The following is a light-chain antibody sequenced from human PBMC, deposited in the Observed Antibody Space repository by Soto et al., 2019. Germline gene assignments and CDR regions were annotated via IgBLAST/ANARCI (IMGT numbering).Light chain of an antibody. J-gene: IGLJ3*02. V-gene: IGLV1-40*01. CDR3: QSYDSSLSAWV. CDR1: NYD. CDR2: LNN. Sequence: QSVLTQPPSVSGAPGQRVAISCTGTNYDVHWYQQLPGTAPKLLIFLNNNRPSGVPDRFSGSKSGASASLAISGLQAEDAADYYCQSYDSSLSAWVFGGGTKVTVL.